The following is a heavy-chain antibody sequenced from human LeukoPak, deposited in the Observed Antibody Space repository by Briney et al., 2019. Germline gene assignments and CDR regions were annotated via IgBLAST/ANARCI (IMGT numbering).Heavy chain of an antibody. D-gene: IGHD5-24*01. CDR2: ISSNGSTI. J-gene: IGHJ4*02. CDR1: GFTFSSYE. V-gene: IGHV3-48*03. CDR3: AREGDGYNSPIDY. Sequence: GGSLRLSCAASGFTFSSYEMNWVRQAPGKGLEWVSYISSNGSTIYYADSVKGRFTISRDNAKNSLFLQMNSLRAEDTAVYYCAREGDGYNSPIDYWGQGTLVTVSS.